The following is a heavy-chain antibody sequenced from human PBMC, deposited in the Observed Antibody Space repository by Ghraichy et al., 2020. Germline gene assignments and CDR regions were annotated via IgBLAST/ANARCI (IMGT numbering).Heavy chain of an antibody. CDR3: AKDHCSSTSCIGLEYFQH. Sequence: GGSLRLSRAASGFTFSSYAMSWVRQAPGKGLEWVSAISGSGGSTYYADSVKGRFTISRDNSKNTLYLQMNSLRAEDTAVYYCAKDHCSSTSCIGLEYFQHWGQGTLVTVSS. J-gene: IGHJ1*01. CDR1: GFTFSSYA. D-gene: IGHD2-2*01. V-gene: IGHV3-23*01. CDR2: ISGSGGST.